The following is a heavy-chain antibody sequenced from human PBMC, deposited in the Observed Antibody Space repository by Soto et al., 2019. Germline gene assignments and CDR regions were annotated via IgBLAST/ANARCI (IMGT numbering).Heavy chain of an antibody. CDR1: GFTFSSYA. Sequence: EVQLLESGGGLVQPGGSLRLSCAASGFTFSSYAMSWVRQAPGKGLEWVSAISGRGGSTYYADSVKGRFTISRDNSKNTLYLQMTSLRAEDTAVYYCAKDHSDGWPIGYSNYDYWGQVTLVTVSS. CDR2: ISGRGGST. CDR3: AKDHSDGWPIGYSNYDY. J-gene: IGHJ4*02. V-gene: IGHV3-23*01. D-gene: IGHD3-22*01.